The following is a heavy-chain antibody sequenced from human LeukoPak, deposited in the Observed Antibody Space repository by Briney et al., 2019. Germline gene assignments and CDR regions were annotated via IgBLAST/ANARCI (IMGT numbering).Heavy chain of an antibody. CDR1: GGSFSGYF. J-gene: IGHJ5*02. V-gene: IGHV4-59*12. CDR2: IYYSGGT. CDR3: ARDLKRFDP. Sequence: SETLSLTCAVYGGSFSGYFWSWIRQPPGKGLEWIGYIYYSGGTNYNPSLKSRVTISVDTSKNQFSLKLSSVTAADTAVYYCARDLKRFDPWGQGTLVTVSS.